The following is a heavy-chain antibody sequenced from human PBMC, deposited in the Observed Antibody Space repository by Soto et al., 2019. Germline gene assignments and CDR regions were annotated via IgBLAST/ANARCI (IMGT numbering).Heavy chain of an antibody. CDR1: GLTLSHYW. V-gene: IGHV3-74*01. CDR3: AADDGAGLKY. CDR2: ISTDAHMT. D-gene: IGHD3-16*01. J-gene: IGHJ4*02. Sequence: DVQVVESAGGLVQPGGSLRLSCEVSGLTLSHYWMHWIRQSPGKGLMWVTHISTDAHMTNYANSVRGRFTVSRDNARNTVYLQMNRLSVDVTAAYYCAADDGAGLKYWGQGTGVTVSS.